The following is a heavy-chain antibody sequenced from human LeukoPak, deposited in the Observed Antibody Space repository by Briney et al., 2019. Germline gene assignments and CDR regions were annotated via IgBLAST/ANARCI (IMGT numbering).Heavy chain of an antibody. CDR2: ISWNSGSI. D-gene: IGHD3-22*01. J-gene: IGHJ5*01. V-gene: IGHV3-9*01. Sequence: GRSLRLSCAASGFTFDDYAMHWVRHAPGKGLEWVSGISWNSGSIGYADSVKGRFTISRDNAKNSLYLQMNSLRAEDTAVYYCAREGDSSGYYDSWGQGTLVTVSS. CDR3: AREGDSSGYYDS. CDR1: GFTFDDYA.